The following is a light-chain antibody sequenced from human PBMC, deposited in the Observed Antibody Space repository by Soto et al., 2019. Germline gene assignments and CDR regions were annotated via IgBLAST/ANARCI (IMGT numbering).Light chain of an antibody. CDR1: TSNIGTNT. Sequence: QLVLTQSPSASGTPGQRVSISCSGSTSNIGTNTVSWYQHVPGTAPKLLIYSNDQRPSAVPGRFSGSKSGTSASLAISGLLSEDEADYYCATWDDSLTVVFGGGTKLTVL. CDR2: SND. V-gene: IGLV1-44*01. CDR3: ATWDDSLTVV. J-gene: IGLJ2*01.